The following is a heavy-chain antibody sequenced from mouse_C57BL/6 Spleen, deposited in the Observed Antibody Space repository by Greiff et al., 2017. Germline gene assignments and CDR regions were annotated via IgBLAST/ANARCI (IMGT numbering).Heavy chain of an antibody. V-gene: IGHV1-82*01. CDR3: ARRRGTTVVENWYFDV. Sequence: QVQLQQSGPELVKPGASVKISCKASGYAFSSSWMNWVKQRPGKGLEWIGRIYPGDGDTNYNGKFKGKATLTADKSSSTAYMQLSSLTSEDSAVYFCARRRGTTVVENWYFDVWGTGTTVTVSS. J-gene: IGHJ1*03. D-gene: IGHD1-1*01. CDR2: IYPGDGDT. CDR1: GYAFSSSW.